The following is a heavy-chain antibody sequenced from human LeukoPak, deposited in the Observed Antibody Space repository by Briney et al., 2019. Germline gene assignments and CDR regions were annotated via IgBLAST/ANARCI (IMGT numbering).Heavy chain of an antibody. V-gene: IGHV3-30*02. CDR2: IRYDGSNK. CDR1: GFTFSDYY. Sequence: GGSLRLSCAASGFTFSDYYMSWIRQAPGKGLEWVAFIRYDGSNKYYADSVKGRFTISRDNSKNTLYLQMNSLRAEDTAVYYCAKGRTTVTTVCDYWGQGTLVTVSS. J-gene: IGHJ4*02. CDR3: AKGRTTVTTVCDY. D-gene: IGHD4-17*01.